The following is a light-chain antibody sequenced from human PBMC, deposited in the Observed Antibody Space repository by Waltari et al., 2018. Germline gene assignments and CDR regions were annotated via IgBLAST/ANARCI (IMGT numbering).Light chain of an antibody. CDR2: WAS. CDR3: QQYYNTPLT. V-gene: IGKV4-1*01. J-gene: IGKJ3*01. CDR1: LSLLYNSNNKNY. Sequence: DIVMTQSPESLAVSLGERPTITCKSSLSLLYNSNNKNYLAWYQQKPGQPPKLLIYWASTRESGVPERFSGSGSRTDFTLTISSLQAEDVAVYFCQQYYNTPLTFGPGTKVDVK.